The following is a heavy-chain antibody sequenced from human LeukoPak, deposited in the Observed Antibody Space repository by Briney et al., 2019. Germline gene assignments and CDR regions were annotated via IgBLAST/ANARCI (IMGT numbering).Heavy chain of an antibody. J-gene: IGHJ4*02. Sequence: GGSLRLSCTASGLSISNYAMSWVRQAPGKGLEWVSILYSTGSTFYADSVGGRFTISSDSSKNTVYLQMNSLRAEDTAVYYCARTITSGWGFFDIWGQGTVVTVSS. CDR2: LYSTGST. CDR3: ARTITSGWGFFDI. D-gene: IGHD6-19*01. CDR1: GLSISNYA. V-gene: IGHV3-53*01.